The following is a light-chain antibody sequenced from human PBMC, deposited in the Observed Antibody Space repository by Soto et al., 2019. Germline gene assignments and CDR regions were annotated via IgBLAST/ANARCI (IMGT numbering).Light chain of an antibody. CDR2: DAS. J-gene: IGKJ3*01. V-gene: IGKV1-33*01. Sequence: DIQMTQSPSSLSASVGDRVTITCQASHDITSYLNWYQHKPGKAPQLLIYDASILQAGVPSRFSGSGSGTHFTFTISSLQPEDVATYYWQKCDYLPIFGPGTTVDFK. CDR3: QKCDYLPI. CDR1: HDITSY.